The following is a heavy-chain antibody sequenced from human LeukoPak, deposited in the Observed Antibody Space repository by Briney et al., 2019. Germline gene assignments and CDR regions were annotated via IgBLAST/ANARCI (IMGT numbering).Heavy chain of an antibody. V-gene: IGHV4-59*08. CDR3: ASSSGYYSIDY. CDR1: GGSISSYY. Sequence: KASETLSLTCTVSGGSISSYYWSWIRQPPGKELEWIGYIYYSGSTNYNPSLKSRVTISVDTSKNQFSLKLSSVTAADTAVYYCASSSGYYSIDYWGQGTLVTVSS. D-gene: IGHD3-22*01. CDR2: IYYSGST. J-gene: IGHJ4*02.